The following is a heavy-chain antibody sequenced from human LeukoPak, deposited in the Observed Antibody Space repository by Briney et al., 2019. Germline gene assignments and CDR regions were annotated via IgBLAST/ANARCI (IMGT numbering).Heavy chain of an antibody. D-gene: IGHD3-22*01. Sequence: GGSLRLSCAASGFTFSSYAMSWVRQAPGKGLEWVSAISGSGGTIYYADSVKGRFTISRDNAKNSLYLQMNTLRAEDTAVYYCARDRHKYNYDSGGYPPYWGQGTLVTVSS. V-gene: IGHV3-23*01. J-gene: IGHJ4*02. CDR1: GFTFSSYA. CDR2: ISGSGGTI. CDR3: ARDRHKYNYDSGGYPPY.